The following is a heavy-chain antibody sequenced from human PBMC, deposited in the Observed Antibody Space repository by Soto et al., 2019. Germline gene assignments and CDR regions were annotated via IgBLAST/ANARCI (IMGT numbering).Heavy chain of an antibody. CDR3: ARDGQSLAAYGLDD. Sequence: PGGSLRLSCAASGFTFSGHAMHWVRQAPDKGLEWVAQIWYDGSNKYYADSVKGRFTISRDNSKNTLYVQMDSLRVEDMFVYYCARDGQSLAAYGLDDWGQGTPVNVSS. CDR2: IWYDGSNK. D-gene: IGHD6-19*01. J-gene: IGHJ6*02. CDR1: GFTFSGHA. V-gene: IGHV3-33*08.